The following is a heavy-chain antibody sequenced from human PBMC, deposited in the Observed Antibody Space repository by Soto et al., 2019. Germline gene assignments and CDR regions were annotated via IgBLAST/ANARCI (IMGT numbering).Heavy chain of an antibody. CDR3: ASPEEGLPYYFDY. CDR1: GYTFTSYA. D-gene: IGHD4-17*01. V-gene: IGHV1-3*01. Sequence: ASVKVSCKASGYTFTSYAMHWVRQAPGQRLEWMGWINAGNGNTKYSQKFQGRVTITRDTSASTAYMELSSLRSEDTAVYYCASPEEGLPYYFDYWGQGTLVSVSS. CDR2: INAGNGNT. J-gene: IGHJ4*02.